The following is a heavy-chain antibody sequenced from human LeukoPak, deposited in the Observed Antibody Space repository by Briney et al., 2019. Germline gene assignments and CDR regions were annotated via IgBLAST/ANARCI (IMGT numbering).Heavy chain of an antibody. J-gene: IGHJ4*02. CDR3: ARGGDSSGYTAPFFDY. Sequence: GGSLRLSCAASGFTVSSNYMSWVRQAPGKGLEWVSVIYSGGSTYYADSVKGRFTISRDNSKITLYLQMNSLRAEDTAVYYCARGGDSSGYTAPFFDYWGQGTPVTVSS. CDR2: IYSGGST. D-gene: IGHD3-22*01. CDR1: GFTVSSNY. V-gene: IGHV3-53*01.